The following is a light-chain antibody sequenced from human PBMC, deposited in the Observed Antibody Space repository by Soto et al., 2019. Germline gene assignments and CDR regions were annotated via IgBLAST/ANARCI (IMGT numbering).Light chain of an antibody. CDR3: CSHPGNYTYV. CDR1: SSDVGGYNY. V-gene: IGLV2-11*01. Sequence: QSALTQPRSVSGSPGQSVTISCTATSSDVGGYNYVSWYQQLPDKAPNLMIYDVTKRPSGVPDRFSGSKSGNTASLTISGLQAEDEADYYCCSHPGNYTYVFGTGTKLTVL. CDR2: DVT. J-gene: IGLJ1*01.